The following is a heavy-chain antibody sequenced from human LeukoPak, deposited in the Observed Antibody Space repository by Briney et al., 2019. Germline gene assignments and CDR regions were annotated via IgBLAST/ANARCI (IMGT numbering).Heavy chain of an antibody. J-gene: IGHJ4*02. CDR1: GGSFSTYY. CDR3: AKDTSIGRCCTNGVCSPFDY. V-gene: IGHV4-34*01. Sequence: PSETLSLTCAVYGGSFSTYYWSWIRQSPGKGLEWIAEINHRGDTNYNPFVKSRVTISVDTSKNQFSLKVRSLTAADTAVYYCAKDTSIGRCCTNGVCSPFDYWGQGTPVTVSS. CDR2: INHRGDT. D-gene: IGHD2-8*01.